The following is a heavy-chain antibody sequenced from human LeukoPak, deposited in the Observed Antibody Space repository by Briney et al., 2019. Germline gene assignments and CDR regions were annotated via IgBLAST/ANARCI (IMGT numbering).Heavy chain of an antibody. V-gene: IGHV4-34*01. Sequence: PSETLSLTCAVYGGSFSGYYWSWIRQPPGKGLEWIGEINHSGSTNYNPSLKSRVTISVDTSKNQFSLKLSSVTAADTAVYYCARGSYRDIVVVPAAPGGGAFDIWGQGTMVTVSS. CDR1: GGSFSGYY. D-gene: IGHD2-2*01. CDR3: ARGSYRDIVVVPAAPGGGAFDI. CDR2: INHSGST. J-gene: IGHJ3*02.